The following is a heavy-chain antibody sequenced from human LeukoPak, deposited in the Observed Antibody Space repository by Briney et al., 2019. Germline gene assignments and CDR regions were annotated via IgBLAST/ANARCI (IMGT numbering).Heavy chain of an antibody. V-gene: IGHV3-48*03. CDR1: GFTFSGYE. CDR3: ARAYSGSYYGISFAFDI. D-gene: IGHD1-26*01. Sequence: TGGSLRLSCAASGFTFSGYEMNWVRQAPRKGLEWVSYISSSGSTIYYADSVRGRFTISRDNAKNSLYLQMNSLRAEDTAVYYCARAYSGSYYGISFAFDIWGQGTMVTVTS. CDR2: ISSSGSTI. J-gene: IGHJ3*02.